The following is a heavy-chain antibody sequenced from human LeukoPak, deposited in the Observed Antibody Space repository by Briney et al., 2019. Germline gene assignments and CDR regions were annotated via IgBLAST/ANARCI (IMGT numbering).Heavy chain of an antibody. Sequence: GASVKVSCKASGYTFTTYYMHWVRQAPGQGLEWMGIINPSGGSTSYAQNFQGRVTMTRDTSTSTVYMEPSSLKSEDTAVYYCARETTVTTYYGMDVWGQGTTVTVSS. CDR1: GYTFTTYY. CDR3: ARETTVTTYYGMDV. D-gene: IGHD4-17*01. CDR2: INPSGGST. J-gene: IGHJ6*02. V-gene: IGHV1-46*01.